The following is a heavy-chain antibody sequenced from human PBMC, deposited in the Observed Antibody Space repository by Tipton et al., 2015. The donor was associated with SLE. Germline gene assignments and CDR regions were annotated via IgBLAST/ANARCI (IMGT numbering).Heavy chain of an antibody. V-gene: IGHV4-4*02. CDR2: IDHSGST. CDR3: VKSVVVVSPRDYYYYMDV. Sequence: TLSLTCAVSGGSIRSSNWWSWVRQPPGKGLEWIGEIDHSGSTNSNPSLKSRVSMSVDKSKNQFSLKLSSVTAADTGVYYCVKSVVVVSPRDYYYYMDVWGKGTTVTVSS. J-gene: IGHJ6*03. CDR1: GGSIRSSNW. D-gene: IGHD2-15*01.